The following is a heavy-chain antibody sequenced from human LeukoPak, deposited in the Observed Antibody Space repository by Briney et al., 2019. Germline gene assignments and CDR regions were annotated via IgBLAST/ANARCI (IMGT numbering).Heavy chain of an antibody. Sequence: GGSLRLSCAASGFTFTTFAMSWVRQAPGKGLEWVSAIRGSGDTTYYADSVKGRFTISRDNAKNSLYLQMNSLRAEDTAVYYCARGLVGANDAFDIWGQGTMVTVSS. CDR2: IRGSGDTT. D-gene: IGHD1-26*01. V-gene: IGHV3-23*01. J-gene: IGHJ3*02. CDR1: GFTFTTFA. CDR3: ARGLVGANDAFDI.